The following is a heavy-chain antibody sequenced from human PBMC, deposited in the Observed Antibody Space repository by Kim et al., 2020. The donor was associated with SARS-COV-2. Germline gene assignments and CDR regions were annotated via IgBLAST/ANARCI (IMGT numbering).Heavy chain of an antibody. V-gene: IGHV3-66*01. J-gene: IGHJ5*02. D-gene: IGHD5-18*01. Sequence: GGSLRLSCAASGFSVSSFYMTWVRQAPGKGLEWVSVIYRGGVTLYAYSVEGRFTISRDNSKNTLYLQMNSLRAEDTAMYYCTRDHVDGYWSWGQGTLVTVSS. CDR3: TRDHVDGYWS. CDR1: GFSVSSFY. CDR2: IYRGGVT.